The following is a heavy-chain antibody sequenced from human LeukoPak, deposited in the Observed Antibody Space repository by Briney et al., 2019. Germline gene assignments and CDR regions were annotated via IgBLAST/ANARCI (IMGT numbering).Heavy chain of an antibody. CDR2: ISGSGGST. CDR1: GFTFSSYA. Sequence: GGSLRLSCAASGFTFSSYAMSWVRQAPGKGLEWVSAISGSGGSTYYADSVKGRFTISRDNSKNTLYLQMNSLRVEDTAVYYCAKLRLWFGDYDAFDIWGQGTVVTVSS. D-gene: IGHD3-10*01. J-gene: IGHJ3*02. CDR3: AKLRLWFGDYDAFDI. V-gene: IGHV3-23*01.